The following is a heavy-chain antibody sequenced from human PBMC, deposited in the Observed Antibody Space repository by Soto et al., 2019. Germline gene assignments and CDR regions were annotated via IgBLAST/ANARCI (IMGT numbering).Heavy chain of an antibody. V-gene: IGHV1-69*01. CDR2: IIPIFGTA. D-gene: IGHD6-13*01. J-gene: IGHJ5*02. CDR3: ARDRLEQQLFNWFDP. Sequence: QVQLVQSGAEVKKPGSSVKVSCKASGGTFSSYAISWVRQAPGQGLEWMGGIIPIFGTANYAQKFQGRVTITADESTSTAYMELSSLRSEDTAVYYCARDRLEQQLFNWFDPWGPGTLVTVSS. CDR1: GGTFSSYA.